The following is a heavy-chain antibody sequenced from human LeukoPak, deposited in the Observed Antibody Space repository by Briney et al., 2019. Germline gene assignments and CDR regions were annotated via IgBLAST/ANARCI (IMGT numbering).Heavy chain of an antibody. CDR2: INPNSGGT. V-gene: IGHV1-2*02. D-gene: IGHD2-15*01. J-gene: IGHJ4*02. CDR3: ARYYCSGGSCYFDY. Sequence: ASVKASCKASGYTFTGYYMHWVRQAPGQGLEWMGWINPNSGGTNYAQKFQGRVTMTRDTPISTAYMELSRLRSDDTAVYYCARYYCSGGSCYFDYWGQGTLVTVSS. CDR1: GYTFTGYY.